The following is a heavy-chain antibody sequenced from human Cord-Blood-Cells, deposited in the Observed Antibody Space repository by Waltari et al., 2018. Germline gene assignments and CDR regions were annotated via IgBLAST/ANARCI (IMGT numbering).Heavy chain of an antibody. CDR1: GDSVSSNSAA. Sequence: QVQLQQSGPGLVKPSQTLSLTCAISGDSVSSNSAAWNWIRQSPSRGLEWLGRTYYRSKWYNDYAVSVKSRITINPDKYKNQFSLQLNSVTPKDTSVYYYARRNRDRRAFEIWCKGTMVTVSS. J-gene: IGHJ3*02. CDR2: TYYRSKWYN. V-gene: IGHV6-1*01. CDR3: ARRNRDRRAFEI. D-gene: IGHD2-15*01.